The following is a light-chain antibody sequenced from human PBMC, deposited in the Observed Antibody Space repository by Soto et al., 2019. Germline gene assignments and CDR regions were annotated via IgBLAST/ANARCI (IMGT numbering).Light chain of an antibody. CDR3: SSYGGDNNVV. Sequence: QSVLTQPPSASGSPGQSVTISCTGTSSDVGGYNYVSWYQQHPGAAPKLMIYEVVKRPSGVPDCFSGSKSGNTASLTVSGPQAEDESDYYCSSYGGDNNVVFGGGTKLTVL. V-gene: IGLV2-8*01. J-gene: IGLJ2*01. CDR1: SSDVGGYNY. CDR2: EVV.